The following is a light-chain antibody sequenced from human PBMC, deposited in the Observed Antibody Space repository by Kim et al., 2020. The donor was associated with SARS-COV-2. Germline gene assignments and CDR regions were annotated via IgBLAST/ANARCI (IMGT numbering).Light chain of an antibody. CDR2: AAS. V-gene: IGKV1-9*01. Sequence: DIQLTQSPSFLSTSVGDRVTITCRASQGINSYLVCYQQKPRNAPKLLIAAASTLRSGVASRFSGSGSGTENTLTISNMQPEDYATYYCQLFNSDSQAYTFGQGTKLEI. CDR1: QGINSY. J-gene: IGKJ2*01. CDR3: QLFNSDSQAYT.